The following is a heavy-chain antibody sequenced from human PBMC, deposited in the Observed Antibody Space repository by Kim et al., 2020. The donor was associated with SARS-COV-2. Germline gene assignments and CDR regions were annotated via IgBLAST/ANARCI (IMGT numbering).Heavy chain of an antibody. J-gene: IGHJ3*02. CDR1: GFTFTDFA. CDR2: IYGGNGNT. Sequence: ASVKVSCKASGFTFTDFAMYWVRQAPGRRLEWMGWIYGGNGNTRYSQKFQGRFTITRDTSATTAYMELSSLKSEDTALYYCAREQQRGGCDIWGQGTMVT. CDR3: AREQQRGGCDI. D-gene: IGHD6-13*01. V-gene: IGHV1-3*01.